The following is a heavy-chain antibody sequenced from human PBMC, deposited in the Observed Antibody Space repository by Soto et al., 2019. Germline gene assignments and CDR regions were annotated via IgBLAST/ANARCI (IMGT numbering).Heavy chain of an antibody. CDR3: AKRAFYGSGTPNYHGMDV. J-gene: IGHJ6*02. CDR1: GFTISNYA. CDR2: ISGTGGGT. D-gene: IGHD3-10*01. V-gene: IGHV3-23*01. Sequence: ESGGGLVQPGGSQRLSCAASGFTISNYAMTWVRQAPGKGLEWVSVISGTGGGTNNADSAKGRFTTSRDNSKNTLYLQMNSLRAEDTAVYYCAKRAFYGSGTPNYHGMDVWVQGTAVTVSS.